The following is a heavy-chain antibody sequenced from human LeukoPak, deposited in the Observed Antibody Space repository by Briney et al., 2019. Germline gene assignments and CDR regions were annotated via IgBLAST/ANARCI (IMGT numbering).Heavy chain of an antibody. V-gene: IGHV4-59*01. Sequence: SETLSLTCTVSGDSIGSYFWSWIRQSPGKGLEWIGHIYHSGSTNYNPSLKSRVTISVDTSRNQFSLKLTSVTSADTAVYYCARDGPAYTSRWYDYYYGLDVWGQGTTVTVSS. CDR1: GDSIGSYF. J-gene: IGHJ6*02. D-gene: IGHD2-2*01. CDR2: IYHSGST. CDR3: ARDGPAYTSRWYDYYYGLDV.